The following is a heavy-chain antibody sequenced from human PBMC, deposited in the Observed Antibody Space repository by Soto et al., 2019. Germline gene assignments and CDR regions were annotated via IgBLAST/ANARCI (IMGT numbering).Heavy chain of an antibody. CDR2: IYYSGGT. V-gene: IGHV4-61*01. J-gene: IGHJ4*02. Sequence: PSETLSLTCTVSGGSVSSGSYYWSWIRQPPGKGLEWIGYIYYSGGTNYNPSPKSRVTISVDTSKNQFSLKLSSVTAADTAVYYCARGGGVTATFDYWGQGALVTVSS. CDR1: GGSVSSGSYY. D-gene: IGHD5-18*01. CDR3: ARGGGVTATFDY.